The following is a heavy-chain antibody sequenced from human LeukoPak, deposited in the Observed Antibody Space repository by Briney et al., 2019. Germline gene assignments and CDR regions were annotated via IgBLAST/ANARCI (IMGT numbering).Heavy chain of an antibody. CDR2: ISAYNGDT. CDR1: GYIFTSYG. V-gene: IGHV1-18*01. CDR3: VTDRFEDF. D-gene: IGHD3-10*01. Sequence: ASVKVSCKASGYIFTSYGISWVRQAPGQGLEWMGWISAYNGDTNYAQKFQGRVTMTTDTSTSTAYMELRSLRSDDTAVYYCVTDRFEDFRGQGNLVPVSS. J-gene: IGHJ4*02.